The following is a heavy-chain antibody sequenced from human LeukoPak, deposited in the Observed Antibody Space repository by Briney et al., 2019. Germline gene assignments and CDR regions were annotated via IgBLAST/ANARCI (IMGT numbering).Heavy chain of an antibody. Sequence: PGGSLRLSCAASGFTFSSYAMSWVRQAPGKGLEWVSAISGSGGSTSYAQKFQGRVTMTRDMSTSTVYMELSSLRSEDTAVYYCARRGKMTTVTHRSGYDAFDIWGQGTMVTVSS. CDR3: ARRGKMTTVTHRSGYDAFDI. V-gene: IGHV3-23*01. CDR1: GFTFSSYA. D-gene: IGHD4-17*01. CDR2: ISGSGGST. J-gene: IGHJ3*02.